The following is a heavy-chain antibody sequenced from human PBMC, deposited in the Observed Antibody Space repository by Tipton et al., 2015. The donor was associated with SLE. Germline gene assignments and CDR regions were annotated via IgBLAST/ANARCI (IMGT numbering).Heavy chain of an antibody. CDR1: GGSFSGYY. CDR3: SCRLAARSSTLIPFDY. Sequence: TLSLTCAVNGGSFSGYYWSWIRQSPGKGLEWVGDINHSGTTKYNPSLKSRITISRDTSKNQFSLRLNSVTAADTAVYYCSCRLAARSSTLIPFDYWGQGTLVTVSS. D-gene: IGHD6-6*01. J-gene: IGHJ4*02. V-gene: IGHV4-34*01. CDR2: INHSGTT.